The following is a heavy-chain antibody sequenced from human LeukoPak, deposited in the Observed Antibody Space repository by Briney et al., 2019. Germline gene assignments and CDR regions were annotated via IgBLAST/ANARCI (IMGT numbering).Heavy chain of an antibody. V-gene: IGHV3-53*01. CDR2: LYSGGGT. CDR3: ARVGDHYHWYLDV. CDR1: GFSVGSKY. D-gene: IGHD3-10*01. Sequence: GGSLRLSCAGSGFSVGSKYMNWVRQAPGKGLEWVSILYSGGGTYYADSVKGRFTVSRDSSKNTLYLHMNSLRVEDTAVYYCARVGDHYHWYLDVWGRGTLVTVSS. J-gene: IGHJ2*01.